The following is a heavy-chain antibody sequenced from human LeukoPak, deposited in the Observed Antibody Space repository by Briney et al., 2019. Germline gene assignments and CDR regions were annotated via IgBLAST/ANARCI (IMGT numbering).Heavy chain of an antibody. D-gene: IGHD3-10*01. CDR2: IGTAGDT. J-gene: IGHJ4*02. CDR1: GFTLSNHD. Sequence: GGSLRLSCAASGFTLSNHDMHWVRQATGKGLEWVSGIGTAGDTYYPGSVKGRFTISGDNSKNTLYLQMNSLRAEDTAVYYCVGAMAGTHFDYWGQGTLVTVSS. V-gene: IGHV3-13*04. CDR3: VGAMAGTHFDY.